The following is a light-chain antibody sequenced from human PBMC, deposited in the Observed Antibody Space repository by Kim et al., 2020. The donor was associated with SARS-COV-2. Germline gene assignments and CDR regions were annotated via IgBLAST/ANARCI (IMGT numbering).Light chain of an antibody. CDR1: SSEVGDYNY. J-gene: IGLJ1*01. V-gene: IGLV2-11*01. CDR2: DVS. Sequence: SVTVTSHGNSSEVGDYNYVSLYQQHPGKAPKLMIYDVSKRPSEVPDRFSGSKSGNTASLTISGLQAEDEADYYCCSYAGSYTFYVFGTGTKVTVL. CDR3: CSYAGSYTFYV.